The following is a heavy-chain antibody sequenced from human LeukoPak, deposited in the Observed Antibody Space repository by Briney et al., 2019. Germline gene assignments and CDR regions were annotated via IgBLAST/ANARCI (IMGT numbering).Heavy chain of an antibody. CDR2: IYPDDSDT. J-gene: IGHJ3*02. D-gene: IGHD7-27*01. Sequence: GESLKISCKGSGYSFTLYWIGWVRQTPGKGLEWMGIIYPDDSDTTYSPSFQGQVTISADKSISTAYLQWSSLKASDTAMYYCARGLLTGDLGTFDIWGQGTMVTVSS. V-gene: IGHV5-51*01. CDR3: ARGLLTGDLGTFDI. CDR1: GYSFTLYW.